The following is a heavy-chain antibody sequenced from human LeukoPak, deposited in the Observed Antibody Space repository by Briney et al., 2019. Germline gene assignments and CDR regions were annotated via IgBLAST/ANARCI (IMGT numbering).Heavy chain of an antibody. CDR3: ARVFAYCSSTSCLDY. V-gene: IGHV1-18*04. CDR1: GYTFTSYY. CDR2: ISAYNGNA. Sequence: GASVKVSCKASGYTFTSYYMHWVRQAPGQGLEWMGWISAYNGNADYAQKLQGRVTMTTDTSTSTAYMEVRGLRSDDTAVYYCARVFAYCSSTSCLDYWGQGTLVTVSS. J-gene: IGHJ4*02. D-gene: IGHD2-2*01.